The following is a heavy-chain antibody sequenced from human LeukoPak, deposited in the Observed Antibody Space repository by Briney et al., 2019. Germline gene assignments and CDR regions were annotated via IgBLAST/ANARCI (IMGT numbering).Heavy chain of an antibody. Sequence: PSETLSLTCTVSGSSISSYYWSWIRQPPGKGLEWIGYTYYSGSTNYNPSLKSRVTISVDTSKNQFSLKLSSVTAADTAVYYCARDSQTTVLTALSLWGQGTLVTVSS. V-gene: IGHV4-59*12. D-gene: IGHD4-23*01. CDR2: TYYSGST. CDR1: GSSISSYY. CDR3: ARDSQTTVLTALSL. J-gene: IGHJ4*02.